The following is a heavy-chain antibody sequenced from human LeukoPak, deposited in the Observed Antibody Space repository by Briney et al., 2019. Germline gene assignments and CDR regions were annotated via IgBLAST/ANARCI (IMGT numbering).Heavy chain of an antibody. D-gene: IGHD2-15*01. CDR1: GGTFSSYA. V-gene: IGHV1-69*05. Sequence: VASVKVSCKASGGTFSSYAISWVRQAPGQGLEWMGGIIPIFGTANYAQKFQGRVTITTDESTSTAYMELSSLRSEDTAVYYCARDGVGRNCSGGPCYDHDAFDIWGQGTMVTVSS. CDR2: IIPIFGTA. J-gene: IGHJ3*02. CDR3: ARDGVGRNCSGGPCYDHDAFDI.